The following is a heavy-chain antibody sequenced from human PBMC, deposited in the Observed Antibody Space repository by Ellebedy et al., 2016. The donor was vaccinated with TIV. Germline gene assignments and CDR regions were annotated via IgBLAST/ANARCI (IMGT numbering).Heavy chain of an antibody. V-gene: IGHV3-30*04. CDR1: GFTFRNYV. J-gene: IGHJ4*02. D-gene: IGHD4-17*01. CDR2: ISTDSNIK. CDR3: ARSLRDINEF. Sequence: GESLKISCAASGFTFRNYVMHWLRQTPGKGLEWVAVISTDSNIKYYADSVRGRFTISSDNSKRTAFLQMDSLRSDDAAVYYCARSLRDINEFWGQGTQVTVS.